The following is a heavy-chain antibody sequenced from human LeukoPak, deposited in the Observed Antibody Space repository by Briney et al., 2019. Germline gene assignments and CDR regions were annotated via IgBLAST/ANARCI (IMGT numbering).Heavy chain of an antibody. V-gene: IGHV4-4*02. CDR1: GGSISSSNW. J-gene: IGHJ6*03. CDR3: ARCGGKWLHYMDV. CDR2: IYHSGSI. Sequence: SETLSPTCAVSGGSISSSNWWSWVRQPPGKGREWIGEIYHSGSINYNPSLKGRVTISVDKSKNQFSLKLSSVTAADTAVYYCARCGGKWLHYMDVWGKGTTVTVSS. D-gene: IGHD5-12*01.